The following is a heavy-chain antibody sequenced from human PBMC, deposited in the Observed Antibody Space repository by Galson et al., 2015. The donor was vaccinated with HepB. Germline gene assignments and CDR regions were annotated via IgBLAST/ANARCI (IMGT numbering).Heavy chain of an antibody. CDR1: GFNFIDYW. CDR3: ARDFYWSYDL. D-gene: IGHD3-9*01. CDR2: INGDGSRS. Sequence: SLRLSCAASGFNFIDYWMHWVRQAPGKGLVWVSDINGDGSRSGYADSVRGRFTISRDNSKNTLYLQMNSLTAEDMAVYYCARDFYWSYDLWGRGTLVTVSS. J-gene: IGHJ2*01. V-gene: IGHV3-74*01.